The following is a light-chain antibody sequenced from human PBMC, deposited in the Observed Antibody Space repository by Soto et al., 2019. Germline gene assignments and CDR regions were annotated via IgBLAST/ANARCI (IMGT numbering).Light chain of an antibody. CDR2: EGS. CDR3: CSYAGSSTHVV. CDR1: SSDVGTYNL. J-gene: IGLJ2*01. Sequence: QAAVTQPASVSGSPGQSITISCTGSSSDVGTYNLVSWYQQHPGKAPKFMIYEGSKRPSGVSNRFSGSKSGNTASLTISGLQAEDEADYYCCSYAGSSTHVVFGGGTKLTVL. V-gene: IGLV2-23*01.